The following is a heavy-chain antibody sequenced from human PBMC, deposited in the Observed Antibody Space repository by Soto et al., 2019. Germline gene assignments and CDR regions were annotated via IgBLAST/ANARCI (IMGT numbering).Heavy chain of an antibody. CDR3: ARDSTRGWFDP. CDR1: GGSISSYY. J-gene: IGHJ5*02. V-gene: IGHV4-59*01. CDR2: IYYSGST. Sequence: SETLSLTCTVSGGSISSYYWSWIRQPPGKGLEWIGYIYYSGSTNYNPSLKSRVTISVDTSKNQFSLKLSSVTAADTAVYYCARDSTRGWFDPWGQGTMVTVSS.